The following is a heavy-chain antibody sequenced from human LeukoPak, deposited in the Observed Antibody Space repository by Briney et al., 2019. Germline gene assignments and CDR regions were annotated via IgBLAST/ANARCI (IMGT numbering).Heavy chain of an antibody. CDR2: IYYSGST. CDR3: ASIRFLEWLRADY. V-gene: IGHV4-31*03. CDR1: GGSISSGGYY. Sequence: SQTLSLTCTVSGGSISSGGYYWSWIRQHPGKGLEWNGYIYYSGSTYYNPSLKSRVTISVDTSKNQFSLKLSSVTAADTAVYYCASIRFLEWLRADYWGQGTLVTVSS. J-gene: IGHJ4*02. D-gene: IGHD3-3*01.